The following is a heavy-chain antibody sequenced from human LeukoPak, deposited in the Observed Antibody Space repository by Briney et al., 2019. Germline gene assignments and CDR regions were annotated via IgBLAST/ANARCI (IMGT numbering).Heavy chain of an antibody. CDR1: GFNFSTYE. CDR2: ISSSGSTI. J-gene: IGHJ4*02. V-gene: IGHV3-48*03. Sequence: GGSLRLSCAASGFNFSTYEMNWVRQAPGKGVEWVSYISSSGSTIYYAGSVKGRFTISRDNAKNSLYLQMNSLRAEDTAVYYCARDYYYGSGRFDYWGQGTLVTVSS. D-gene: IGHD3-10*01. CDR3: ARDYYYGSGRFDY.